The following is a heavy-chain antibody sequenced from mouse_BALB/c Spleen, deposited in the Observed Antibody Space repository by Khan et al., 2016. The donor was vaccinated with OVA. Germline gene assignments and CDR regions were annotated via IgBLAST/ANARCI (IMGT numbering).Heavy chain of an antibody. J-gene: IGHJ4*01. CDR2: INPGSGGT. CDR3: ARRDYVMDY. Sequence: QVQLKQSGAELVRPGTSVKVSCKASGYAFTNYLIEWVKQRPGQGLEWIGVINPGSGGTNYNEKFKGKATLTADKSSSTAYMQLSSLTSDDSAVSFCARRDYVMDYWGQGTSVTVSS. CDR1: GYAFTNYL. V-gene: IGHV1-54*01.